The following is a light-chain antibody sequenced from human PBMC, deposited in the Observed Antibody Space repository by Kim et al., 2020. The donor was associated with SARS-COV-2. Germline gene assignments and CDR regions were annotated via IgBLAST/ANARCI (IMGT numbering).Light chain of an antibody. CDR3: QQYYSYPLT. J-gene: IGKJ5*01. Sequence: ASVGDRVTITWRASQGINKCLGWFQQQPRKAPKSLIYAASSFQSGVPSKFSGSGSGTDFTLTISSLQPEDFAIYYCQQYYSYPLTFGQGAPLEIK. V-gene: IGKV1-16*02. CDR2: AAS. CDR1: QGINKC.